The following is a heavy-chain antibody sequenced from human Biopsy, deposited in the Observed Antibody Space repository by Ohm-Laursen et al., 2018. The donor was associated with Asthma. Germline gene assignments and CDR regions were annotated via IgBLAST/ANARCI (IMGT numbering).Heavy chain of an antibody. CDR1: GVSIRSYY. Sequence: SDTLSLTCTVSGVSIRSYYWIWIRQPPGKGLEWIGNIHYSGSTYSNPSLKRRVTISVDTSKKQISLRLSSVIAADTAVYYCAGFCSGGNCPDHWGQGTLVTVSS. D-gene: IGHD2-15*01. CDR3: AGFCSGGNCPDH. CDR2: IHYSGST. V-gene: IGHV4-59*07. J-gene: IGHJ4*02.